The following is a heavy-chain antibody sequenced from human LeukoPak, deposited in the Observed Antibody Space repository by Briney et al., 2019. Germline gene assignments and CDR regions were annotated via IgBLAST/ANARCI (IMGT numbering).Heavy chain of an antibody. J-gene: IGHJ3*02. CDR2: IYYSGST. CDR3: ARWGLGTQPGNDAFDI. D-gene: IGHD3-16*01. CDR1: GGSISSYY. V-gene: IGHV4-59*01. Sequence: SETLSLTCTVSGGSISSYYWSWIRQPPGKGLEWIGYIYYSGSTNYNPSLKSRVTISVDTSKSQFSLKLSSVTAADTAVYYCARWGLGTQPGNDAFDIWGQGTMVTVSS.